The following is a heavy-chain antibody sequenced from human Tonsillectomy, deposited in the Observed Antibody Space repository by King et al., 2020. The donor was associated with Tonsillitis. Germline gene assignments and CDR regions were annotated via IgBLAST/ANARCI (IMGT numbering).Heavy chain of an antibody. D-gene: IGHD3-10*01. CDR1: GFTFTNAW. CDR2: IKNKIEGATT. J-gene: IGHJ4*02. Sequence: VQLVESGGGLVKPGGSLRLSCAASGFTFTNAWMSWVRQAPGKGLEWVGRIKNKIEGATTDYAAPVKGRFTISRDESKHTLFLQMSSLKTEDTAVYYCTTGWRFGELLSLTYYLDYWGQGIQVTVSS. V-gene: IGHV3-15*01. CDR3: TTGWRFGELLSLTYYLDY.